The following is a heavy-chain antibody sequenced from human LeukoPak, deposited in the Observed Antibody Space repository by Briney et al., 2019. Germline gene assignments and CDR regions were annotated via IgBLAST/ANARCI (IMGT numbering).Heavy chain of an antibody. D-gene: IGHD6-13*01. CDR1: GFTFSTNS. CDR2: ISSTGGTI. J-gene: IGHJ4*02. Sequence: GGSLRLSCAASGFTFSTNSMNWVRQAPGKGLEWVSYISSTGGTIYYADSMKGRFTISRDNSKNTLYLQMNSLRAEDTAVYYCAKDLGWVTIAAAADYWGQGTLVTVSS. V-gene: IGHV3-48*01. CDR3: AKDLGWVTIAAAADY.